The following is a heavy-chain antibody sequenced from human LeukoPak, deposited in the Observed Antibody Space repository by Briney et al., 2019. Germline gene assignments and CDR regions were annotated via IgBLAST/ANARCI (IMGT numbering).Heavy chain of an antibody. Sequence: PSETLSLTCTVSGGSISSSSYYWGWIRQPPGKGLEWIGSIYYSGSTYYNPSLKSRVTISVDTSKNQFSLKLSSVTAADTAVYYCARQAYTAYCGGDCYLGGPFDYWGQVTLVTVSS. CDR1: GGSISSSSYY. CDR2: IYYSGST. J-gene: IGHJ4*02. D-gene: IGHD2-21*01. V-gene: IGHV4-39*01. CDR3: ARQAYTAYCGGDCYLGGPFDY.